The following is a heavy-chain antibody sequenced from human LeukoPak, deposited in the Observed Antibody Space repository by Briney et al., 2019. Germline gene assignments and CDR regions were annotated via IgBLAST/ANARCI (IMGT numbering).Heavy chain of an antibody. D-gene: IGHD1-14*01. CDR3: ARDLSERYSIDY. Sequence: TGGSLRLSCAASGFTFSSYAIHWVRQAPGKGLEWVAFISYDGSDKRYAESVKGRITISRDNSKKTLYLQMHSLGPEDTAVYYCARDLSERYSIDYWGQGTLVTVSS. CDR1: GFTFSSYA. J-gene: IGHJ4*02. V-gene: IGHV3-30-3*01. CDR2: ISYDGSDK.